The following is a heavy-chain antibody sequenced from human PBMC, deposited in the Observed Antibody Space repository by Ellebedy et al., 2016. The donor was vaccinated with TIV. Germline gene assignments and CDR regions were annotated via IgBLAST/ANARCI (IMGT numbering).Heavy chain of an antibody. CDR3: ARSYGARPSGP. V-gene: IGHV3-48*01. Sequence: GESLKISCAASGFTFNNYAMHWVRQAPGKGLEWVSYISGSASVTAYADSVQGRFTISRDKARTSLYLQMNSLRVDDTAMYYCARSYGARPSGPWGQGTLVTVSS. CDR1: GFTFNNYA. J-gene: IGHJ5*02. CDR2: ISGSASVT. D-gene: IGHD3-16*01.